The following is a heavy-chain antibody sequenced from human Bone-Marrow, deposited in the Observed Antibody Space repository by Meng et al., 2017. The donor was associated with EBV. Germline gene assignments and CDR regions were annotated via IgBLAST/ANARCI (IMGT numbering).Heavy chain of an antibody. V-gene: IGHV3-30*18. CDR2: IPSDGSHNK. D-gene: IGHD1-14*01. CDR1: GFTFSNYG. Sequence: VESGGGVVQPGRSLGLSCAASGFTFSNYGFHWVRQAPGKGPEWVAIIPSDGSHNKYYADSVKGRFTISRDNSKNTLYLQMNSLRTEDTAVYYCAKDLSGRFDPWGQGTLVTVSS. CDR3: AKDLSGRFDP. J-gene: IGHJ5*02.